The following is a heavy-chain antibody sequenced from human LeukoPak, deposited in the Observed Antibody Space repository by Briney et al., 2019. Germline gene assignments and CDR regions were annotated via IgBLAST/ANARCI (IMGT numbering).Heavy chain of an antibody. J-gene: IGHJ5*02. CDR2: INPIGGST. CDR1: GYTFTSYY. V-gene: IGHV1-46*01. D-gene: IGHD2-15*01. CDR3: ARDPRYCSGGSCYNFRFDP. Sequence: ASVKVSCKASGYTFTSYYMHWVRQAPGQGLEWMGIINPIGGSTSYAQKFQGRVTMTRDTSTSTVYMELSSLRSEDTAVYYCARDPRYCSGGSCYNFRFDPWGQGTLVTVSS.